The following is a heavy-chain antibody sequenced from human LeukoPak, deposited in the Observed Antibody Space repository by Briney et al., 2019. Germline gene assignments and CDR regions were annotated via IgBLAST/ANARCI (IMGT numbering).Heavy chain of an antibody. J-gene: IGHJ5*02. CDR1: GYGFTGYF. CDR2: VNPNNGGT. Sequence: ASVKVSCKASGYGFTGYFMHWLRLAPGQGLEWMGYVNPNNGGTNYAQKFRGRVTMTRDTSMSTAYMELRSLRSDDTAVYYCARGDEPAAVFEAYLDPWGQGTLVTVSS. CDR3: ARGDEPAAVFEAYLDP. V-gene: IGHV1-2*02. D-gene: IGHD2-15*01.